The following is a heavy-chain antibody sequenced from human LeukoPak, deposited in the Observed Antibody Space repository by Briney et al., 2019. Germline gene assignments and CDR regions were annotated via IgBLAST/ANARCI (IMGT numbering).Heavy chain of an antibody. D-gene: IGHD5-18*01. J-gene: IGHJ5*02. Sequence: GGSLRLSCAASGFTFSSHVMSWVRQAPGKGLEWVSAIGATGAGTYYADSVKGRFTISRDNSKNTLYLQMNSLRAEDTAVYYYANRVGYSYGAWGQGTLVTVSS. CDR2: IGATGAGT. CDR3: ANRVGYSYGA. V-gene: IGHV3-23*01. CDR1: GFTFSSHV.